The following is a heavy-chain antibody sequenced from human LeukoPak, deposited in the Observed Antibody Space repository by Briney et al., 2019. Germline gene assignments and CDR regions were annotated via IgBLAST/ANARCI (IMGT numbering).Heavy chain of an antibody. D-gene: IGHD4-11*01. CDR1: GGSFSGYY. CDR3: ARGRWLVDYSNSFDY. V-gene: IGHV4-34*01. CDR2: INHSGST. J-gene: IGHJ4*02. Sequence: SETQSLTCAVYGGSFSGYYWSWIRQPPGKGLEWIGEINHSGSTNYNPSLKSRVTISVDTSKNQFSLKLSSVTAADTAVYYCARGRWLVDYSNSFDYWGQGTLVTVSS.